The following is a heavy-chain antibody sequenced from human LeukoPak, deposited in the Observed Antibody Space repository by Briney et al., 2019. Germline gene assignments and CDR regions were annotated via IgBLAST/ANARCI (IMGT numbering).Heavy chain of an antibody. D-gene: IGHD4-23*01. V-gene: IGHV3-33*01. CDR3: AGERSTPDFGY. Sequence: GRSLRLACAASAFTFRNDGMHWVRQVPGKGLGWVPFIWYEVRNKNYADCVNGRLTISTDHSNNLLYLQMNSQTDEETAVYYSAGERSTPDFGYEGQGTLITVSS. CDR1: AFTFRNDG. CDR2: IWYEVRNK. J-gene: IGHJ4*02.